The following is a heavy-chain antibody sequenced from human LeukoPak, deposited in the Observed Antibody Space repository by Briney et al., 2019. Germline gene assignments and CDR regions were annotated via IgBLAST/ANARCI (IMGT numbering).Heavy chain of an antibody. D-gene: IGHD3-9*01. V-gene: IGHV3-23*01. CDR2: ISGSGGST. J-gene: IGHJ4*02. Sequence: GGSLRLSCAASGFTFSSYAMSWVRQAPGKGLEWVSAISGSGGSTYYADSVKGRFTISRDNSKNTLYLQMNSLRAEGTAVYYCAKDAVLRYSDWLPLDYWGQGTLVTVSS. CDR3: AKDAVLRYSDWLPLDY. CDR1: GFTFSSYA.